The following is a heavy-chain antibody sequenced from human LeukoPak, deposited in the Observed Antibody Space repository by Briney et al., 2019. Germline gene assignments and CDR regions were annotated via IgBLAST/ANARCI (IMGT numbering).Heavy chain of an antibody. J-gene: IGHJ4*02. V-gene: IGHV6-1*01. CDR2: TYYRSKWYN. D-gene: IGHD6-19*01. Sequence: SQTLSLTCAISGDSVSSNSAAWNWIRQSPSRGLEWLGRTYYRSKWYNDYAVSVKSRITINPDTSKNQFSLQPNSVTPEDTAVYHCAAGIAVAGPFDYWGQGTLVTVSS. CDR1: GDSVSSNSAA. CDR3: AAGIAVAGPFDY.